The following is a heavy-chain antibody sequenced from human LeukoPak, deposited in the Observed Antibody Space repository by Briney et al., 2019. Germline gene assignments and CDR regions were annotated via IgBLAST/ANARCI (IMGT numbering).Heavy chain of an antibody. V-gene: IGHV3-23*01. CDR2: ISPNADRT. CDR3: AIMHGYYDGSGYWVQ. D-gene: IGHD3-22*01. Sequence: GGSLRLSCAASGFTFGSYAMSWVRQAPGKGLEWVSFISPNADRTSKADSVEGRFTISRDNPRNTLYLQMNSLRDDDTAVYYCAIMHGYYDGSGYWVQWGQGTLVTVPS. CDR1: GFTFGSYA. J-gene: IGHJ4*02.